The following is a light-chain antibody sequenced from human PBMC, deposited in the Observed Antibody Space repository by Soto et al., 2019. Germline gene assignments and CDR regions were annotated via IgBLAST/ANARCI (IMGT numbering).Light chain of an antibody. CDR3: CSYAGSTTA. Sequence: QSALTQPASVSGSPGQSITISCTGTSSDVGSYNLVSWYQQHPGKAPKLMIYEVSKRPSGVSNRFSGSKSGNTASLTISGLQAEDEADYNCCSYAGSTTAIGGGTKVTVL. CDR1: SSDVGSYNL. V-gene: IGLV2-23*02. CDR2: EVS. J-gene: IGLJ2*01.